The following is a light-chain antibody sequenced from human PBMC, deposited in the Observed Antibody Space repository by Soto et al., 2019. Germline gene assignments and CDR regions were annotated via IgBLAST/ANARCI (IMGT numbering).Light chain of an antibody. CDR3: QSYDTSLSAWV. J-gene: IGLJ3*02. Sequence: QLVLTQPPSVSGAPGQRVTISCTGSSSNIGAPYDVHWYQHLPGTAPKLLIYANTNRPSGVPDRFSGSNSGTSASLAITGLQAEDEADYYCQSYDTSLSAWVFGGGTKVTVL. CDR1: SSNIGAPYD. CDR2: ANT. V-gene: IGLV1-40*01.